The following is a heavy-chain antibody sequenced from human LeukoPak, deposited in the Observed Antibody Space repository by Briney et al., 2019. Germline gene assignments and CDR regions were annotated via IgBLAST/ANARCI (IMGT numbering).Heavy chain of an antibody. D-gene: IGHD6-6*01. J-gene: IGHJ3*02. CDR2: INHSGST. CDR3: ARGTSRLEYSSSAYKNAFDT. V-gene: IGHV4-34*01. Sequence: SETLSLTCAVYGGSFSGYYWSWIRQPPGKGLEWIGEINHSGSTNYNPSLRSRVTISVDTSKNQFSLKLSSVTAADTAVYYCARGTSRLEYSSSAYKNAFDTWGQGTMVTVSS. CDR1: GGSFSGYY.